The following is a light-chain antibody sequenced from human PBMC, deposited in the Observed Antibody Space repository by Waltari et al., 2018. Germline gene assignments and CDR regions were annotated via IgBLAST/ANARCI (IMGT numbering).Light chain of an antibody. Sequence: EMTQSPSSLSASVGDRVTITCRASQCVNNDLNWYQQKPGKAPKLLIYTASSLQSGIPSRFSGSGSVADFTLTITSLQPEDFAIYYCQQTYSSPRTFGQGTKVEIK. CDR3: QQTYSSPRT. CDR2: TAS. V-gene: IGKV1-39*01. CDR1: QCVNND. J-gene: IGKJ1*01.